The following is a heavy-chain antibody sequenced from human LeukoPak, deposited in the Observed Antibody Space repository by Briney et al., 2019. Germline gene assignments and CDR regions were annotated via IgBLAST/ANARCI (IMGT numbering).Heavy chain of an antibody. V-gene: IGHV4-59*01. J-gene: IGHJ6*02. CDR2: IYDSGST. CDR3: ARVGGTNYYYYGMDV. CDR1: GGSISSYY. Sequence: PSETLSLTCTVSGGSISSYYWSWIRQPPGKGLEWIGYIYDSGSTNYNPSLKSRVTISEDTSKNQFSLKLSSVTAADTAVYHCARVGGTNYYYYGMDVWGQGTTVTVSS. D-gene: IGHD2-2*01.